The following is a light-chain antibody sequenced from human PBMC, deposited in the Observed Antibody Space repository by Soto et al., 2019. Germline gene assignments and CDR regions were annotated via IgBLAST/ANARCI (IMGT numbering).Light chain of an antibody. Sequence: QSVLTQPPSASGSPGQSVTISCTGTSSDVGGYNYVSWYQQHPGKAPKLMIYEVSKRHSGVPDRFSGSKSGNTASLTVSGLQAEGEADYYCSSYAGSNNLGVFGTGTKVTV. CDR2: EVS. CDR1: SSDVGGYNY. J-gene: IGLJ1*01. CDR3: SSYAGSNNLGV. V-gene: IGLV2-8*01.